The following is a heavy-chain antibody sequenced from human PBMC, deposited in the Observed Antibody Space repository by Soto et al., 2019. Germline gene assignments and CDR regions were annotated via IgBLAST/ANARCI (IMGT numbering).Heavy chain of an antibody. D-gene: IGHD1-7*01. V-gene: IGHV4-39*01. J-gene: IGHJ6*02. CDR2: IHYSGTT. Sequence: PSETLSLTCTVSGGSISSSSYYWGWIRQPPGKGLEWIGGIHYSGTTYYNPSFKSRVTTSLDTSKNQFSLKLNSVTAADTAVYYCPRPFGTTTFYFAMGVWGQGTTVTFYS. CDR1: GGSISSSSYY. CDR3: PRPFGTTTFYFAMGV.